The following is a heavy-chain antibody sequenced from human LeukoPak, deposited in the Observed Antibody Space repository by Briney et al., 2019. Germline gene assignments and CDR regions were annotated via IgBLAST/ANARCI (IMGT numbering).Heavy chain of an antibody. V-gene: IGHV1-2*02. D-gene: IGHD3/OR15-3a*01. CDR3: ARVADFRQSFDF. CDR1: GYTFTGYF. Sequence: GASVKVSCKTSGYTFTGYFIHWVRQAPGLGLEWMGWINPSTGGTNYAQMFQGRVTMTRDTSISTAYMDLSTLRSDDTAVYYCARVADFRQSFDFWGQGTLVTVS. CDR2: INPSTGGT. J-gene: IGHJ4*02.